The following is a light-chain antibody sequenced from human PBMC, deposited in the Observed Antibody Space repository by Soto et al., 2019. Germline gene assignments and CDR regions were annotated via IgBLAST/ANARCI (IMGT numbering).Light chain of an antibody. Sequence: NFMLTQPHSVSESPGKTVTISCTGSSGSIASTFVQWYQHRPGSAPSTLIFENDQRPSGVPDRFSGSIDSSSNSASLTISGLKTEDEADDYCQSSDDNNHWVLGGGTKLTVL. CDR1: SGSIASTF. V-gene: IGLV6-57*02. J-gene: IGLJ3*02. CDR3: QSSDDNNHWV. CDR2: END.